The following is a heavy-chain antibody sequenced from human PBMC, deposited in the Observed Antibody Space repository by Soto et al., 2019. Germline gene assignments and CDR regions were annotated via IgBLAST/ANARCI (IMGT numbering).Heavy chain of an antibody. J-gene: IGHJ4*02. D-gene: IGHD5-12*01. Sequence: SETLSLTCTVSGGSISSYYWSWIRQPPGKGLEWIGYIYYSGSTNYNPSLKSRVTISVDTSKNQFSLKLSSVTAADTAVYYCARGRVEQESGLNYYFDYWGQGTLVTVSS. V-gene: IGHV4-59*01. CDR3: ARGRVEQESGLNYYFDY. CDR2: IYYSGST. CDR1: GGSISSYY.